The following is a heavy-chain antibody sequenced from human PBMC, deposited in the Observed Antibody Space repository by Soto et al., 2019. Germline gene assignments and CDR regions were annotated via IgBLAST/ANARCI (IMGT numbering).Heavy chain of an antibody. CDR1: GYTFTSYG. Sequence: ASVKVSCKASGYTFTSYGISWVRQAPGQGLEWMGWISAYNGNTNYAQKLQGRVTMTTDTSTSTAYLQWSSLKPSDTAIYYCARHPAGQWLAIGDYWGQGTLVTVSS. V-gene: IGHV1-18*04. D-gene: IGHD6-19*01. CDR3: ARHPAGQWLAIGDY. J-gene: IGHJ4*02. CDR2: ISAYNGNT.